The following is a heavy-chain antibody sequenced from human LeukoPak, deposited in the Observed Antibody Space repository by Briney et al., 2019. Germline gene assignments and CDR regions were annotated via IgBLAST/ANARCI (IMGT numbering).Heavy chain of an antibody. J-gene: IGHJ4*02. CDR3: TTGFDWGYDRTAFDY. Sequence: PGGSLRLSCAASGFTFSNAWMIWVRQAPGKGLEWVGRIKSKTDGGTTDYAAPVKGRFTISRDDSKNTLYLQMNSLKTEDTAVYYCTTGFDWGYDRTAFDYWGQGTLVTVSS. V-gene: IGHV3-15*01. D-gene: IGHD2-2*01. CDR2: IKSKTDGGTT. CDR1: GFTFSNAW.